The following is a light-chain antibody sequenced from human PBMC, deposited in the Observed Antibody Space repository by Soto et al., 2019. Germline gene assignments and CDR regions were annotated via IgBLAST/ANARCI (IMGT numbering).Light chain of an antibody. J-gene: IGKJ3*01. V-gene: IGKV1-39*01. CDR3: QQSYSTPLFT. CDR2: AAS. CDR1: QSISSY. Sequence: DIQMTQSPSSLSASVGDRVTITCRASQSISSYLNWYQQKPGKAPKLLIYAASSLQSVVPSRFSGSGSGTDFTLTISSLQPEEFATYYCQQSYSTPLFTFGPGTKVDIK.